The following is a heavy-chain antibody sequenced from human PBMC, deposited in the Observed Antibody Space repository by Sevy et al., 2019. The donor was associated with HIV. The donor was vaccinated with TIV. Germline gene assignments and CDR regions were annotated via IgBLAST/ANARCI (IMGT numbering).Heavy chain of an antibody. CDR2: IYSGGST. V-gene: IGHV3-53*01. CDR3: ARFRPVIRYFDY. J-gene: IGHJ4*02. D-gene: IGHD2-21*01. CDR1: GFTVSSNY. Sequence: GGSLRLSCAASGFTVSSNYMSWVRQAPGKGLEWVSVIYSGGSTYYADSVKGRFTISRDNSKNTLYLQMNSLRAEDTAVYYCARFRPVIRYFDYWGQRTLVTASS.